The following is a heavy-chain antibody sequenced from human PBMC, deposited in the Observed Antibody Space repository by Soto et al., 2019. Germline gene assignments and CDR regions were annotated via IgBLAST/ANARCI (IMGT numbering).Heavy chain of an antibody. CDR1: GFTFSSYA. CDR3: ARDLGVRGVNYYYYGMDV. D-gene: IGHD3-10*01. Sequence: GGSLRLSCAASGFTFSSYAMHWVRQAPGKGLEWVAVISYDGSNKYYADSVKGRFTISRDNSKNTLYLQMNSLRAEDTAVYYCARDLGVRGVNYYYYGMDVWGQGTTVTVSS. CDR2: ISYDGSNK. V-gene: IGHV3-30-3*01. J-gene: IGHJ6*02.